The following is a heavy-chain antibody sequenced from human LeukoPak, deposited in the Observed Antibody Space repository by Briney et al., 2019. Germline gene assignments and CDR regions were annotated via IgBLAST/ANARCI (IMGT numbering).Heavy chain of an antibody. CDR2: INTNTGHP. CDR1: GYTFTSYP. CDR3: ARGSSGHPYYFDY. Sequence: GASVKVSCKASGYTFTSYPMNWVRQAPGQGLEWMGWINTNTGHPTFAQGFTGRFVFSLDTPVSTAYLQISSLKAEDTAVYYCARGSSGHPYYFDYWGQGTLVTVSS. D-gene: IGHD3-22*01. J-gene: IGHJ4*02. V-gene: IGHV7-4-1*02.